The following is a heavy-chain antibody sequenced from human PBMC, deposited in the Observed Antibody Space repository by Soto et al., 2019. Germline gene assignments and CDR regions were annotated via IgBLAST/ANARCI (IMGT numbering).Heavy chain of an antibody. CDR2: ISGSGDST. V-gene: IGHV3-23*01. CDR3: AKXLRYFDWLLRPWNSMDV. D-gene: IGHD3-9*01. Sequence: PGGSLRLSCAASGFTSSNYAMSWVRQAPGKGLEWVSTISGSGDSTYYADSVKGRFTISRDNSRNTLYLQMNSLRAEDTAVYYCAKXLRYFDWLLRPWNSMDVWGRGTTVTVSS. CDR1: GFTSSNYA. J-gene: IGHJ6*02.